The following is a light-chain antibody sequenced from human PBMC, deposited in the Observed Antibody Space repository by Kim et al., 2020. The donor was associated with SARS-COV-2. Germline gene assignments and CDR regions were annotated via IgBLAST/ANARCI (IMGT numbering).Light chain of an antibody. CDR2: YDN. V-gene: IGLV3-1*01. J-gene: IGLJ2*01. CDR1: KLGDKH. Sequence: SYELTQPPSVSVSPGQTASITCSGDKLGDKHACWYQKKPGQSPVLVIYYDNKRPSGIRERFSGSTSGNTATLTISGTQAMDEADYYCQAWDSGTVDFGGGTQLTVL. CDR3: QAWDSGTVD.